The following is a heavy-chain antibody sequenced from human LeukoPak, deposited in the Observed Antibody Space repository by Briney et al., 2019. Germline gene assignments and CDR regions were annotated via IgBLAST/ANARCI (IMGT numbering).Heavy chain of an antibody. Sequence: GGSLRLSCAASGFTFSSYGMHWVRQAPGKGLEWVAVISYDGSSKYYADSVKGRFTISRDSPENTLYLQMNSLRAEDTAVYHCATEQYYYRMAVWGQGTTVTVSS. D-gene: IGHD1-26*01. CDR3: ATEQYYYRMAV. J-gene: IGHJ6*02. CDR2: ISYDGSSK. CDR1: GFTFSSYG. V-gene: IGHV3-30*03.